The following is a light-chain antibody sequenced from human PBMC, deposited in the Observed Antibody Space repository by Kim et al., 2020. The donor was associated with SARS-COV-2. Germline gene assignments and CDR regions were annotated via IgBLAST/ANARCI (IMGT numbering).Light chain of an antibody. CDR3: QQSYSTHT. CDR2: AAS. Sequence: DIQMTQSPSSLSASVGDRVTITCQASQSISSYLNWYQQKPGKAPKLLIYAASSLQSGVPSRFSGSGSGTDFTLTISSLQPEDFATYYCQQSYSTHTFGQGTKLEI. V-gene: IGKV1-39*01. J-gene: IGKJ2*01. CDR1: QSISSY.